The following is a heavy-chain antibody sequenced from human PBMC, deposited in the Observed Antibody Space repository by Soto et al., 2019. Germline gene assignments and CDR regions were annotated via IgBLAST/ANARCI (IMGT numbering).Heavy chain of an antibody. J-gene: IGHJ2*01. CDR1: GGAITNHY. D-gene: IGHD5-18*01. V-gene: IGHV4-4*07. CDR2: IYPSGRA. Sequence: QVQLQESGPRLVTPSETLTLTCSVSGGAITNHYWGWIRQPPGKGLEFIGRIYPSGRAHYNPSLQDRVTMSVDTSNNQLSLKVTSVTAAHTAIYYCARHYDVNTAVDYWYFDLWGRGTLVTVSS. CDR3: ARHYDVNTAVDYWYFDL.